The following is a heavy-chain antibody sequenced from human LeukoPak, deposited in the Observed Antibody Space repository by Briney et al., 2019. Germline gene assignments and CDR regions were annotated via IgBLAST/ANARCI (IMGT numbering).Heavy chain of an antibody. Sequence: GGSLRLSCAASGFTFSDYYMSWIRQAPEKGLEWVGRIKSKTDGGTTDYAAPVKGRFTISRDDSKNTLYLQMNSLKTEDTAVYYCTTFGPTYYYDSSGYRGGQGTLVTVSS. CDR3: TTFGPTYYYDSSGYR. D-gene: IGHD3-22*01. V-gene: IGHV3-15*01. J-gene: IGHJ4*02. CDR2: IKSKTDGGTT. CDR1: GFTFSDYY.